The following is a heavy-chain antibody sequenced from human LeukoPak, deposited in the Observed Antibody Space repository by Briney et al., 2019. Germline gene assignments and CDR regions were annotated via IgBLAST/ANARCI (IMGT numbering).Heavy chain of an antibody. V-gene: IGHV4-38-2*02. CDR2: IQHSGST. J-gene: IGHJ4*02. CDR3: ARGPPRFVAY. D-gene: IGHD5-12*01. Sequence: PSETLSLTCSVSGYSISSAYYWGWIRQPPGKGLEWIGSIQHSGSTFYNPSLKSRVTISADTSKNQFSLKMTSVTAADTAMYYCARGPPRFVAYWGQGTPVTVSS. CDR1: GYSISSAYY.